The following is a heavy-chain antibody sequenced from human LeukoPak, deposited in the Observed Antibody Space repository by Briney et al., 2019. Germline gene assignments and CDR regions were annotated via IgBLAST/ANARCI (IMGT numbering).Heavy chain of an antibody. J-gene: IGHJ6*02. D-gene: IGHD1-26*01. Sequence: SQTLSLTCAISGDYVSGNNATWNWIRQSPSGGLEWLGRTYYRSKWFNDYAVSVKSRITINPDTSKNQFSLQLNSVTPEDTAVYYCARAIFTSGSHSPMDVWGRGTTVTVSS. CDR2: TYYRSKWFN. CDR1: GDYVSGNNAT. V-gene: IGHV6-1*01. CDR3: ARAIFTSGSHSPMDV.